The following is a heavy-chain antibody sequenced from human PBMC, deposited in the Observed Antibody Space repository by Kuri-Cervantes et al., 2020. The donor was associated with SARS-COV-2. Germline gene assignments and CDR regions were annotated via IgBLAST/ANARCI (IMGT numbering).Heavy chain of an antibody. V-gene: IGHV1-46*01. Sequence: ASVKVSCKASGYTFTSYGISWVRQAPEQGLEWMGIINPSGGSTSYAQKFQGRVTMTRDTSTSTVYMELSSLRSEDTAVYYCARGGFCGGDCSKGAFDIWGQGTMVTVSS. D-gene: IGHD2-21*02. CDR1: GYTFTSYG. CDR3: ARGGFCGGDCSKGAFDI. J-gene: IGHJ3*02. CDR2: INPSGGST.